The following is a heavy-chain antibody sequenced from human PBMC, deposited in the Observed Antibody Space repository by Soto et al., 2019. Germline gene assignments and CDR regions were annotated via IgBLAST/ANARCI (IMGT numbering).Heavy chain of an antibody. D-gene: IGHD6-13*01. CDR2: IIRDGSST. J-gene: IGHJ6*02. V-gene: IGHV3-74*01. CDR1: GFTFSSYW. CDR3: GRGGSGIYGMDI. Sequence: GGSLRLSCAASGFTFSSYWMHWVRQAPGKGLVWISRIIRDGSSTNYADSVKGRFTISRDNAKNTLYLEINSLRADDTAVYFCGRGGSGIYGMDIWGQGTTVTVSS.